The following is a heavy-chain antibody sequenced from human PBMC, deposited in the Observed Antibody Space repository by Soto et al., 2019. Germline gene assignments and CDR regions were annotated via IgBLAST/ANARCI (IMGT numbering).Heavy chain of an antibody. Sequence: QVQLVQSGVEVKKPGASVKVSCQASGYTFTNYGITWLRQAPGQGLEWMGWVSAYNRNTNYAQRFQDRVTMTTDTSTRTAYMELRTLKSDDKAIYFCARERQYEPLLYWGQGTLVTVSS. V-gene: IGHV1-18*01. CDR1: GYTFTNYG. CDR2: VSAYNRNT. CDR3: ARERQYEPLLY. D-gene: IGHD2-2*01. J-gene: IGHJ4*02.